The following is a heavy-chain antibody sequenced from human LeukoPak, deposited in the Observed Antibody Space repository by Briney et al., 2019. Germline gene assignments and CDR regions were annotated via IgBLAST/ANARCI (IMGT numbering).Heavy chain of an antibody. CDR3: AGHRWLAQSGVWDGSIDY. CDR1: GGSISSSTYY. J-gene: IGHJ4*02. D-gene: IGHD6-19*01. CDR2: IYSGGSA. V-gene: IGHV4-39*01. Sequence: SETLSLTCSVSGGSISSSTYYWGWIRQPPGKGLEWIGSIYSGGSAYYNPSHKSRITISVDTSKNQFSLRLPSVTAADTAVYYCAGHRWLAQSGVWDGSIDYWGQGTLVTVSS.